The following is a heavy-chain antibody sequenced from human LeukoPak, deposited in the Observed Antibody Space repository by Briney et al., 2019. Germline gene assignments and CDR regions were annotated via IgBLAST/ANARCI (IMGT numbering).Heavy chain of an antibody. D-gene: IGHD3-22*01. CDR1: GGSISSSSYY. V-gene: IGHV4-39*01. CDR3: ARQGSGYMDTDYFQH. CDR2: IYYSGST. Sequence: SETLSLTCTVSGGSISSSSYYWGWIRQPPGEGLEWIGSIYYSGSTYYNPSLKSRVTISVDTSKNQFSLKLSSVTAADTAVYYCARQGSGYMDTDYFQHWGQGTLVTVSS. J-gene: IGHJ1*01.